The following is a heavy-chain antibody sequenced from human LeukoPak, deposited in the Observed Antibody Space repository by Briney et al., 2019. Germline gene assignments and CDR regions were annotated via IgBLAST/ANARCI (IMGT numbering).Heavy chain of an antibody. J-gene: IGHJ5*02. CDR3: VRDRITVTAAEWFDP. CDR2: ITTTSSQI. CDR1: GFTFSSYP. V-gene: IGHV3-21*01. Sequence: GGSLRLSCAASGFTFSSYPMSWVRQAPGKGLEWVSYITTTSSQIYYGDSVKGRFTISRDNAKNSLYLQMNSLRAEDTAVYYCVRDRITVTAAEWFDPWGQGTLVTVSS. D-gene: IGHD2-21*02.